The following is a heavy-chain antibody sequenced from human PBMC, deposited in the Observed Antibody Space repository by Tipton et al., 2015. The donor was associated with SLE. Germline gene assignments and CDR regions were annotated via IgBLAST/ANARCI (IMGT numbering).Heavy chain of an antibody. Sequence: SLRLSCAASGFTFSSYAMHWVRQAPGKGLEYVSATSSNGGSTYYADSVKGRFTISRDNAKNSLYLQMNSLRAEDTAVYYCARSVGIAAAQNYYYYMDVWGKVTTVTVSS. CDR2: TSSNGGST. CDR3: ARSVGIAAAQNYYYYMDV. V-gene: IGHV3-64*04. D-gene: IGHD6-13*01. J-gene: IGHJ6*03. CDR1: GFTFSSYA.